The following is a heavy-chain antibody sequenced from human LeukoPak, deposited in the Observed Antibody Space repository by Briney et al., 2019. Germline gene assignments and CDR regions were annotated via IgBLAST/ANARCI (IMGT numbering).Heavy chain of an antibody. CDR3: AREDWSSGSYYSWYFDL. V-gene: IGHV3-11*01. D-gene: IGHD1-26*01. Sequence: GGSLRLSCAASGFTFSDYYMSWIRQAPGKGLEWVSYISSNGSTIYYADSVKGRFTISRDNAKNSLYLQMNSLRAEDTAVYYCAREDWSSGSYYSWYFDLWGRGTLVTVSS. J-gene: IGHJ2*01. CDR1: GFTFSDYY. CDR2: ISSNGSTI.